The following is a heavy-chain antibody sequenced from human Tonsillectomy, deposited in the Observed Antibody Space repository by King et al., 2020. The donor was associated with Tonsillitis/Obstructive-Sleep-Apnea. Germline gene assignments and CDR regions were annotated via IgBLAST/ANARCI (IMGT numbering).Heavy chain of an antibody. CDR3: AAGTYYFAY. CDR1: GGSFSGYY. V-gene: IGHV4-34*01. Sequence: VQLQQWGAGLLKPSETLSLTCAVYGGSFSGYYWSWIRQPPGKGLEWIGEINHSGSTNYNPPLKSRVTISVDTSKNQFSLKLSSVTAADTAVYYCAAGTYYFAYWRQGTLVTVSS. D-gene: IGHD6-13*01. CDR2: INHSGST. J-gene: IGHJ4*02.